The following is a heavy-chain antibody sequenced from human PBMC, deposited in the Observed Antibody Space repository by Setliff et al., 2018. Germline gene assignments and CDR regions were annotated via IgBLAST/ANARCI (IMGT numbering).Heavy chain of an antibody. Sequence: SETLSLTCTVSGGSISSSSYYWGWIRQAPGKGLEWIGSFYYSGSTYYNPSLKSRVTISVDTSKNQFSLKLSSVTAADTAVYYCARVGYAYNFWSGYSMKNAFDIWGQGTMVTVSS. CDR1: GGSISSSSYY. CDR3: ARVGYAYNFWSGYSMKNAFDI. CDR2: FYYSGST. J-gene: IGHJ3*02. D-gene: IGHD3-3*01. V-gene: IGHV4-39*07.